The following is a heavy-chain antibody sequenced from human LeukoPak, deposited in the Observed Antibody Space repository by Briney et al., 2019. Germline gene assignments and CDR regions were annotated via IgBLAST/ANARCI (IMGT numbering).Heavy chain of an antibody. V-gene: IGHV3-64D*09. D-gene: IGHD3-22*01. Sequence: GGSLRLSCSASGFTFSYYAMHWVRQAAGKGLEFVSGISSNGGSTYYADSLKGRFTVSRDNSNNTLYLQMSSLRAEDTAIYYCAKGPTYDSLPYYFDYWGQGTLVTVSS. CDR3: AKGPTYDSLPYYFDY. CDR2: ISSNGGST. CDR1: GFTFSYYA. J-gene: IGHJ4*02.